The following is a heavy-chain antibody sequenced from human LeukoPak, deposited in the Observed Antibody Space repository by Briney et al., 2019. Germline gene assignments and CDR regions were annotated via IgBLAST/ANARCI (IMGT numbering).Heavy chain of an antibody. V-gene: IGHV3-33*01. Sequence: AGGSLRLSCAASGFTFSSYGMHWVRQAPGKGLEWVAVIWYDGRNKFYADSLKGRFTISRDNSKNTLYLQMNSLRAEGTAVYYCARVNRGDAFDIWGQGTLVTVSS. J-gene: IGHJ3*02. CDR2: IWYDGRNK. CDR3: ARVNRGDAFDI. CDR1: GFTFSSYG. D-gene: IGHD3-16*02.